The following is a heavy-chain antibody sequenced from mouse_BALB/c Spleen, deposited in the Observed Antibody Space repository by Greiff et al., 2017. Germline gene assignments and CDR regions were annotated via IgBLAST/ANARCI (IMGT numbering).Heavy chain of an antibody. Sequence: VQLQQSGPELVKPGASVKISCKASGYSFTGYYMHWVKQSHVKSLEWIGRINPYNGATSYNQNFKDKASLTVDKSSSTAYMELHSLTSEDSAVYYCARERDRYDAMDYWGQGTSVTVSS. J-gene: IGHJ4*01. D-gene: IGHD2-14*01. CDR3: ARERDRYDAMDY. V-gene: IGHV1-31*01. CDR2: INPYNGAT. CDR1: GYSFTGYY.